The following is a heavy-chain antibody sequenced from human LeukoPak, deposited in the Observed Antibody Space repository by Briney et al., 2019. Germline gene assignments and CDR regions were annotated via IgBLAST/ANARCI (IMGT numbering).Heavy chain of an antibody. CDR1: GGSIRSYY. Sequence: SETLSLTHTVSGGSIRSYYWSWIRQPAEKGLEWSGRIYTSGSTNKSPSLKSRVTMSVDTSKNQFSLKLSSVAAADTALYYCAIDSGTGKNYYNGMDVWGQGTTVTVS. CDR3: AIDSGTGKNYYNGMDV. CDR2: IYTSGST. J-gene: IGHJ6*02. V-gene: IGHV4-4*07.